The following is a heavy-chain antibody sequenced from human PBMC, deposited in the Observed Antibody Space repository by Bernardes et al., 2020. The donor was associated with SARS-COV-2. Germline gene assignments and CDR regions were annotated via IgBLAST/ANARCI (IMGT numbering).Heavy chain of an antibody. D-gene: IGHD5-18*01. Sequence: ASVKVSCKASGYIFTGYYMQWVRQAPGQGLEWMGWMNPKTGGTNYAQQFQGRVTMSRDTSTSTAYMEVSRLTSDDTAVYYCATVDTKMGREYYYHYDMDVWGQGTTVTVSS. CDR2: MNPKTGGT. CDR1: GYIFTGYY. CDR3: ATVDTKMGREYYYHYDMDV. J-gene: IGHJ6*02. V-gene: IGHV1-2*02.